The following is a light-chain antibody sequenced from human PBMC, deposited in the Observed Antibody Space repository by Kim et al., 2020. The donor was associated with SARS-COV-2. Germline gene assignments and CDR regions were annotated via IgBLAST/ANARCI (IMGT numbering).Light chain of an antibody. CDR1: QSVSNSY. V-gene: IGKV3-20*01. CDR3: QQFGSSRVA. CDR2: GAA. J-gene: IGKJ1*01. Sequence: EIVLTQSPGTLSLSPGERATLSCRASQSVSNSYLAWLQQRPGQAPRLLIYGAANRATGIPDRFSGSGSGTDFTHTISRLEPEDFAVYFSQQFGSSRVAVGRGTKVDIK.